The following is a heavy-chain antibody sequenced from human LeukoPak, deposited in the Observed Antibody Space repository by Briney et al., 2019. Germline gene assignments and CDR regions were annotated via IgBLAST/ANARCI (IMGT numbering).Heavy chain of an antibody. J-gene: IGHJ4*02. D-gene: IGHD3-10*01. CDR1: GFTFSSYG. CDR2: IKTKTDGGTT. V-gene: IGHV3-15*01. Sequence: GGSLRLSCAASGFTFSSYGMHWVRQAPGKGLEWVGRIKTKTDGGTTDYAAPVKDRFTISRDDSENTLYLQMNNLKTEDTAVYYCTRYQYGSGSYGELNYWGQGALVTVSP. CDR3: TRYQYGSGSYGELNY.